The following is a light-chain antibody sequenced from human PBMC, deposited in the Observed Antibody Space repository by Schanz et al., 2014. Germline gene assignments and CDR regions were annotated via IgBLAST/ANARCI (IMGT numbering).Light chain of an antibody. CDR1: SSDVGGYNY. CDR3: CSYADGSTLI. J-gene: IGLJ2*01. CDR2: DVS. V-gene: IGLV2-8*01. Sequence: QSVLTQPPSASGSPGQSVTISCTGTSSDVGGYNYVSWYQQHPGKAPKLMIYDVSHRPSGVPDRFSGSKSGNTASLTVSGLQAEDDADYYCCSYADGSTLIFGGGTKLTVL.